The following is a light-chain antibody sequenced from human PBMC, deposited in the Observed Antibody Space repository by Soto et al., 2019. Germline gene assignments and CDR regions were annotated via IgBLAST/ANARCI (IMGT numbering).Light chain of an antibody. CDR1: QDIANF. V-gene: IGKV1-39*01. CDR2: AAS. CDR3: HQSLSSPPS. J-gene: IGKJ2*03. Sequence: IQMTQSPSSLSASVGDRVTITCRASQDIANFLHWYQHKPGKAPRLLIYAASNLQRGVPSRFSGRGSGTDFTLTINSLEPEYFATYYCHQSLSSPPSSGPGTKFNIK.